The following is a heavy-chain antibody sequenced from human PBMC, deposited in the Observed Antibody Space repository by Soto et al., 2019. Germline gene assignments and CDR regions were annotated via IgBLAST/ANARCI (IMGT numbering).Heavy chain of an antibody. D-gene: IGHD3-3*01. J-gene: IGHJ4*02. V-gene: IGHV1-3*01. CDR2: INAGNGNT. CDR1: GYTFTSYA. CDR3: ARDSRDTSAYYDFWSGYYDY. Sequence: ASVKVSCKASGYTFTSYAMHWVRQAPGQRLEWMGWINAGNGNTKYSQKFQGRVTITRDTSASTAYMELSSLRSEDTAVYYCARDSRDTSAYYDFWSGYYDYWGQGTLVTVSS.